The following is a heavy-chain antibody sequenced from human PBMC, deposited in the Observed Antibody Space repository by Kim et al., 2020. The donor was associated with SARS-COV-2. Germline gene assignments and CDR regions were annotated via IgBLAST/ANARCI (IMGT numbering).Heavy chain of an antibody. CDR1: GFTFNNYA. J-gene: IGHJ3*02. CDR2: VSPGGGDT. Sequence: GGSLRLSCTASGFTFNNYAMNWVRQAPGKGLEWVSHVSPGGGDTYYADSVKGRFTISRDNSKNTLYLQMSSLRAEDTALYYCAKSAFYHDAFAIWGQGTMITVSS. V-gene: IGHV3-23*01. CDR3: AKSAFYHDAFAI. D-gene: IGHD2-2*01.